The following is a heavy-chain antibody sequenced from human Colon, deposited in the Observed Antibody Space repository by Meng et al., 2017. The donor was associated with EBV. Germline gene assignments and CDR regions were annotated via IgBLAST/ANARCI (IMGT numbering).Heavy chain of an antibody. CDR2: VKPDGTST. J-gene: IGHJ5*02. Sequence: EGMVVGSGGGSVQPGGSLRLSCAASGFTFSTYWMHWVRQVPGKGLIWVSRVKPDGTSTYYADSVRGRFTISRDNAKNTVYLQMNTLRAEDTAVYYCVRDRPSWTWGQGTLVTVSS. CDR1: GFTFSTYW. D-gene: IGHD3-3*01. V-gene: IGHV3-74*01. CDR3: VRDRPSWT.